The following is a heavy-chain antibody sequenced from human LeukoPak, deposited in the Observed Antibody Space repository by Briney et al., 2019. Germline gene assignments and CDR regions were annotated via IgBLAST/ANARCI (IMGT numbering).Heavy chain of an antibody. Sequence: GASVKVSCKASGGTFSSYAISWVRQAPGQGLEWMGRIIPILGIANYAQKFQGRVTITTDESTSTAYMELSSLRSEDTAVYYCARGYSGSYYGYDNWFDPWGQGTLVTVSS. J-gene: IGHJ5*02. CDR1: GGTFSSYA. D-gene: IGHD1-26*01. V-gene: IGHV1-69*04. CDR2: IIPILGIA. CDR3: ARGYSGSYYGYDNWFDP.